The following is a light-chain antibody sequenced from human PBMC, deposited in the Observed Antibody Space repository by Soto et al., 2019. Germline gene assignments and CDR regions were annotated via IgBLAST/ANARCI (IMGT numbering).Light chain of an antibody. CDR1: RGIDTY. V-gene: IGKV3-11*01. CDR2: DAS. Sequence: IVLTQSPATLSLSPGERATLSCRASRGIDTYLAWYQQKPGQAPRLLIYDASNRATGIPARFSGSGSGTDSTLTISSLQPEDFAVYYCQQRSNWLTFGQGTRLEIK. J-gene: IGKJ5*01. CDR3: QQRSNWLT.